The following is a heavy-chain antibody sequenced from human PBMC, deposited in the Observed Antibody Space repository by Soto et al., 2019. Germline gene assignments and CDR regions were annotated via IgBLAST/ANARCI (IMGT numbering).Heavy chain of an antibody. J-gene: IGHJ6*02. Sequence: SVKVSCNASGGTFNTYVISWVRQAPGQGLEWVGGITPIFGTANYAQKFQGRVTMTTDTSTSTAYMELRSLRSDDTAVYYCARAAVRMTMVTTYVRENYYYYGMDVWGQGPTVTVSS. CDR2: ITPIFGTA. V-gene: IGHV1-69*05. D-gene: IGHD4-17*01. CDR1: GGTFNTYV. CDR3: ARAAVRMTMVTTYVRENYYYYGMDV.